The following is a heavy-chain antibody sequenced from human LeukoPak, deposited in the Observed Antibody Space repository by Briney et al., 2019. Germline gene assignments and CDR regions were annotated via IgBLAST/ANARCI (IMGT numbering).Heavy chain of an antibody. Sequence: SETLSLTCTVSGGSISSSSYYWGWIRQPPGKGLEWIGSIYYSGSTYYNPSLKSRVTISVDTSKNQFSLKLSSVTAADTAVYYCARDSSGYPPSRNFDYWGQGTLLTVSS. D-gene: IGHD3-22*01. CDR1: GGSISSSSYY. CDR3: ARDSSGYPPSRNFDY. J-gene: IGHJ4*02. CDR2: IYYSGST. V-gene: IGHV4-39*02.